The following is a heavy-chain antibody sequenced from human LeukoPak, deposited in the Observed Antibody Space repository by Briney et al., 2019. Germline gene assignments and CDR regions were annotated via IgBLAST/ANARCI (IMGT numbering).Heavy chain of an antibody. CDR3: ARVGGDTVTNRY. V-gene: IGHV1-8*01. Sequence: GASVTVSCKASGYTFTSYDINWVRQATGQGLEWMGWMNPNSGNTGYAQKFQGRVTMTRNTSISTAYMELSSLRSEDTAVYYCARVGGDTVTNRYWGQGTLVTVSS. D-gene: IGHD4-17*01. CDR1: GYTFTSYD. J-gene: IGHJ4*02. CDR2: MNPNSGNT.